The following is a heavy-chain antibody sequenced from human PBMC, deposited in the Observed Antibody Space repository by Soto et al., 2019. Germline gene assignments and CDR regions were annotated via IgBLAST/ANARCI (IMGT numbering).Heavy chain of an antibody. CDR3: ARFRGSGGSCYFDY. D-gene: IGHD2-15*01. CDR1: GGSIISSSYY. J-gene: IGHJ4*02. V-gene: IGHV4-39*01. Sequence: SETLSLTCTVSGGSIISSSYYWVWIRQPPGKGLEWIGSIYYSGSTYYNPSLKSRVTISVDTSKNQFSLKLSSVTAADTAVYYCARFRGSGGSCYFDYWGQGTLVTVSS. CDR2: IYYSGST.